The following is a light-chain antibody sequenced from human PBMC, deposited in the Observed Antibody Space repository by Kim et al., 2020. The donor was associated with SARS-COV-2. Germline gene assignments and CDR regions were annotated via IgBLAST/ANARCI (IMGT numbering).Light chain of an antibody. CDR1: NIESKS. V-gene: IGLV3-21*01. J-gene: IGLJ2*01. CDR3: QVWESSSDHVV. Sequence: APGKPPRLTSGGDNIESKSVHWYQQKPGRAPVVVIISDPDRPSGIPERFSGSNSGNTATLTISRVEAGDEADYFCQVWESSSDHVVFGGGTQLTVL. CDR2: SDP.